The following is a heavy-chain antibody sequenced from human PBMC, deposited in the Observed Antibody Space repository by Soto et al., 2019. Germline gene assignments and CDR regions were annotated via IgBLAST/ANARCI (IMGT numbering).Heavy chain of an antibody. D-gene: IGHD3-9*01. CDR3: ARVASYILTGTPGENWFDP. J-gene: IGHJ5*02. V-gene: IGHV1-8*01. Sequence: ASVKVSCKASGYAYTRYDINWLRQATGQGLEWMGGMNPNSGNTGYAQKVQGRVTMTRNTSICTGYMELSSLRSEDTAVYYCARVASYILTGTPGENWFDPWGQGTMVTVSS. CDR1: GYAYTRYD. CDR2: MNPNSGNT.